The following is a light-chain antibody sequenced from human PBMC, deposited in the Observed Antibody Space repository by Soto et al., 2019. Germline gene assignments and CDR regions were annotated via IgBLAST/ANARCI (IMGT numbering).Light chain of an antibody. V-gene: IGLV1-40*01. CDR1: SSNIGAGYD. Sequence: QAVLTHPPSVSGAPGQWVTISGTGSSSNIGAGYDVHWYQQLPGAAPKLLIYGSSKRPSGVPDRFSGSKSGTSASLAITGLQAEDEADYYCQSYDSSLSGFYVFVTGTKVTVL. CDR2: GSS. CDR3: QSYDSSLSGFYV. J-gene: IGLJ1*01.